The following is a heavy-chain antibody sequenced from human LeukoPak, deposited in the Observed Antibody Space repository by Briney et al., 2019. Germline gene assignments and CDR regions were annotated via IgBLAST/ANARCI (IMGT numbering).Heavy chain of an antibody. J-gene: IGHJ3*02. CDR1: GFTFSSYA. CDR3: ARESIVGLTSFLHI. CDR2: LTSGGST. Sequence: GWALRLSCEASGFTFSSYAINWVRQAPGRGLEWVSALTSGGSTFYADSVKGRFTISRDNSKNTLSLQMNSLRAEDTAVYYCARESIVGLTSFLHIWGQGTMVTVSS. V-gene: IGHV3-23*01. D-gene: IGHD1-26*01.